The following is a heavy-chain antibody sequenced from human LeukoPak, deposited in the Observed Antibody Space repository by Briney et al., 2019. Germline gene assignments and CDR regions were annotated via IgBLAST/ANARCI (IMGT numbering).Heavy chain of an antibody. Sequence: EASVKVSCKASGYTFTSYYMHWVRQAPGQGLGWMGIINPSGGSTSYAQKFQGRVTMTRDTFTSTVYMELSSLRSEDTAVYYCARSVIPLGMDVWGQGTTVTVSS. V-gene: IGHV1-46*01. CDR3: ARSVIPLGMDV. D-gene: IGHD2-21*01. J-gene: IGHJ6*02. CDR2: INPSGGST. CDR1: GYTFTSYY.